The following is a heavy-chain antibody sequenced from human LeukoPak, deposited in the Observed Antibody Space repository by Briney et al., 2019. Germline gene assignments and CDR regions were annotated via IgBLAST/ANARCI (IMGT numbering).Heavy chain of an antibody. CDR3: ARDFEAAGFDY. CDR2: ISSSSSTI. V-gene: IGHV3-48*01. Sequence: PGGSLRLSCAASGFTFSTYSMIRVRQAPGKGLECISYISSSSSTIYYADSVKGRFTISRDNAKNSLYLQMHSLRAEDTAVYYCARDFEAAGFDYWGQGTLVTVSS. CDR1: GFTFSTYS. D-gene: IGHD6-19*01. J-gene: IGHJ4*02.